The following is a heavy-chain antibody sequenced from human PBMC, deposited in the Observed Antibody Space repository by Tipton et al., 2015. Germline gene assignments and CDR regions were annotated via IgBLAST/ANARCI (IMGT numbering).Heavy chain of an antibody. Sequence: SLRLSCAASGFTFIGYAMSWVRQAPGKGLEWVSTISGSGTTHYADSVKGRFTVSRDNPKNSLFLQMNDLRAEDTAVYYCARGRSSSGWYNSEQQTPTPLDFWGQGTLVTVSS. D-gene: IGHD6-19*01. CDR1: GFTFIGYA. CDR2: ISGSGTT. CDR3: ARGRSSSGWYNSEQQTPTPLDF. V-gene: IGHV3-23*01. J-gene: IGHJ4*02.